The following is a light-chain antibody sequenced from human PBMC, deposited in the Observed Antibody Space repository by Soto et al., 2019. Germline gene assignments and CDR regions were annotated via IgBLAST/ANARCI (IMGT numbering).Light chain of an antibody. Sequence: EIVLTQPPGTLSLSPGERATLSCRASQSVSSSYLTWYQQKPGQAPRLLIYGASSRATGIPDRFSGSGSGTYFPLIISRLEPEDFAVYYCEQYGSSPPITFGQGTRLEIK. V-gene: IGKV3-20*01. CDR2: GAS. J-gene: IGKJ5*01. CDR1: QSVSSSY. CDR3: EQYGSSPPIT.